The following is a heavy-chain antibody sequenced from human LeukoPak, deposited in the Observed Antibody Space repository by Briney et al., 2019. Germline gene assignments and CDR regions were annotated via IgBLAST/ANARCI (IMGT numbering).Heavy chain of an antibody. V-gene: IGHV3-23*01. J-gene: IGHJ6*02. CDR1: GFTFSSFA. D-gene: IGHD6-19*01. Sequence: GGSLRLSCAASGFTFSSFAMSWVRQAPGKGLEWVSGISGGDDSTYYADSVKGRFTISRDNSKNTLYLQMNSLRAEATAVYYCANYRAWFNYYGMDVWGQATTVTVSS. CDR3: ANYRAWFNYYGMDV. CDR2: ISGGDDST.